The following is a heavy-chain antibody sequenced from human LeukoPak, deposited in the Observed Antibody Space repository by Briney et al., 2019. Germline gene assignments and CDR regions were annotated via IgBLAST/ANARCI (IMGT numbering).Heavy chain of an antibody. CDR3: TRVQAGRAGLMDV. Sequence: PGGSLRLSCAASGFXLSSYWIHWVRQAPGAGLGWPSRNDPDGSTTNYADSVKGRFTTSRDNAKNTLYLQMNSLRAEDTALYYCTRVQAGRAGLMDVWGRGTTVTVSS. CDR2: NDPDGSTT. CDR1: GFXLSSYW. V-gene: IGHV3-74*01. D-gene: IGHD6-13*01. J-gene: IGHJ6*02.